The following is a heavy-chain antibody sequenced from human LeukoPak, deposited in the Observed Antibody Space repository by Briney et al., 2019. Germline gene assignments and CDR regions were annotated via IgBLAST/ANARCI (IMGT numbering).Heavy chain of an antibody. V-gene: IGHV3-48*04. D-gene: IGHD3-10*02. Sequence: GGSLRLSCAASGFTFSSYGMNWVRQAPGKGLEWVSYISSSGSTIYYADSVKGRFTISRDNAKNSLYLQMNSLRAEDTAVYYCARALTMSPDYWGQGTLVTVSS. CDR1: GFTFSSYG. CDR2: ISSSGSTI. J-gene: IGHJ4*02. CDR3: ARALTMSPDY.